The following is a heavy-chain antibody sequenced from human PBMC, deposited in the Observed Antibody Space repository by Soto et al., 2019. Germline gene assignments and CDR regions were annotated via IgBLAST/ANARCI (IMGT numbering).Heavy chain of an antibody. D-gene: IGHD6-13*01. J-gene: IGHJ4*02. CDR1: GGSFSGYY. CDR3: ARSSRVDY. V-gene: IGHV4-34*01. Sequence: QVQLQQWGAGLLKPSETLSLTCAVYGGSFSGYYWSWIRQPLGKGLEWIGEINHSGSTNYNPSLKSPVTISVDTSKHPFSLKLSSVTAADTAVYYCARSSRVDYWGQGTLVTVSS. CDR2: INHSGST.